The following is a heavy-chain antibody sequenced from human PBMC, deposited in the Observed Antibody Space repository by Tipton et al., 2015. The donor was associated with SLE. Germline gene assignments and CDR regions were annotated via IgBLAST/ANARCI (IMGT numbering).Heavy chain of an antibody. V-gene: IGHV1-2*02. CDR1: GYTFTGYY. Sequence: QLVQSGPEVKKPGASVKVSCKASGYTFTGYYMHWVRQAPGQGLEWMGWINPNSGGTNYAQKFQGRVTMTRDASISTAYMELSRLRSDDTAVYYCARDLGSSSPLYYFDYWGQGTLVTVSS. J-gene: IGHJ4*02. CDR3: ARDLGSSSPLYYFDY. D-gene: IGHD6-6*01. CDR2: INPNSGGT.